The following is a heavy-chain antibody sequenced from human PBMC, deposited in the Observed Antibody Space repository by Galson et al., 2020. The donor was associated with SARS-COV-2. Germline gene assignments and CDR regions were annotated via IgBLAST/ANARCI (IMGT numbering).Heavy chain of an antibody. CDR1: GGSISSYY. Sequence: ALETLSLTCTVSGGSISSYYWSWIRQPPGKGLEWIGYIYYSGSTNYNPSLKSRVTISVDTSKNQFSLKLSSVTAADTAVYYCARDSGPPGYSSYYYYYGMDVWGQGTTVTVS. J-gene: IGHJ6*02. CDR3: ARDSGPPGYSSYYYYYGMDV. CDR2: IYYSGST. D-gene: IGHD6-13*01. V-gene: IGHV4-59*01.